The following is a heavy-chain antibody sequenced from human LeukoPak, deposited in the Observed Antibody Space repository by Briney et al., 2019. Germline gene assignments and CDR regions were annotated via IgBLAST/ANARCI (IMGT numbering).Heavy chain of an antibody. CDR3: ARVKKLMPELEF. CDR1: GYTFTDYF. J-gene: IGHJ4*02. CDR2: INPNSGAT. Sequence: ASVKVSCTSSGYTFTDYFIHWVRQAPGQGLEWMGWINPNSGATKYAQKFQGRVSMTRDTSINTAYMDLTNLRSDDTAIFYCARVKKLMPELEFWGQGTLVTVSS. V-gene: IGHV1-2*02. D-gene: IGHD2-2*01.